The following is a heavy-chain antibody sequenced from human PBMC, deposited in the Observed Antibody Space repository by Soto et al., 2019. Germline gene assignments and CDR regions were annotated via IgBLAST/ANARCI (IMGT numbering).Heavy chain of an antibody. J-gene: IGHJ5*02. CDR1: GFTFDDYA. CDR3: VKEGRLAVGGLDL. V-gene: IGHV3-9*01. CDR2: ISWNSGSI. D-gene: IGHD3-10*01. Sequence: EVQLVESGGGLVQPGRSLRLSCAASGFTFDDYAMHWVRQAPGKGLEWVSGISWNSGSIGYADSVKGRFTISRDTSKNTLSLQMDSLRVEDTAIYYCVKEGRLAVGGLDLWGQGALVTVSS.